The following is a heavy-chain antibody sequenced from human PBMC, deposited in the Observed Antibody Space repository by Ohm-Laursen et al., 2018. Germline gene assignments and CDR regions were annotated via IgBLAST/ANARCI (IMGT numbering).Heavy chain of an antibody. J-gene: IGHJ5*02. CDR1: GDSINNYY. Sequence: SETLSLTCTVSGDSINNYYWSWIRQPAGKGLEWIGRMYATGSSNYNPSLNSRVTMSVDTSRNQFSLKLTSVTAADTAVYYCARGDCSSTSCYSVDWFDPWGQGALVTVSS. V-gene: IGHV4-4*07. D-gene: IGHD2-2*01. CDR3: ARGDCSSTSCYSVDWFDP. CDR2: MYATGSS.